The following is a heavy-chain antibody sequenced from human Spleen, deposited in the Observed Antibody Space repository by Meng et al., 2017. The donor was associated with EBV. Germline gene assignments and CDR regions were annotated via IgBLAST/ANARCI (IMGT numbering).Heavy chain of an antibody. D-gene: IGHD6-13*01. CDR2: IYESGST. CDR1: GGSISSSNW. Sequence: QVQLQESGPGLGKPSGTLSLTCGGSGGSISSSNWWSWVRQPPGKGLEWIGEIYESGSTNYNPSLESRVTVSIDKSKNQFSLKLSSVTAADTAVYYCARGTSRPSMYYFDYWGQGTLVTVSS. J-gene: IGHJ4*02. CDR3: ARGTSRPSMYYFDY. V-gene: IGHV4-4*02.